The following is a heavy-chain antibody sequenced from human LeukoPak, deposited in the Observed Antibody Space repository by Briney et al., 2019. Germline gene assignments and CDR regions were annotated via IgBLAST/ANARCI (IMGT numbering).Heavy chain of an antibody. J-gene: IGHJ4*02. CDR1: GFTFDDYV. CDR2: IKWNGGST. V-gene: IGHV3-20*04. Sequence: PGGSLRLSRAASGFTFDDYVMSWVRQAPGKGLEWVSSIKWNGGSTGYADSVKGRFTISRDNAKNSLYLQMNSLRAEDTALYYCARDGGDCSGDSCYVDYWGQGTLVTVSS. D-gene: IGHD2-15*01. CDR3: ARDGGDCSGDSCYVDY.